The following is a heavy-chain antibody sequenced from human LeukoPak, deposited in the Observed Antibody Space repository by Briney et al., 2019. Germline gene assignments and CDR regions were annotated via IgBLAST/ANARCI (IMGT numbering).Heavy chain of an antibody. CDR3: AATLYGYGDYYWFDP. CDR2: IYYSGST. J-gene: IGHJ5*02. V-gene: IGHV4-59*01. D-gene: IGHD4-17*01. CDR1: GGSFSSYY. Sequence: SETLSLTCTVSGGSFSSYYWRWIRQPPGKGLEWLGFIYYSGSTNYNPSLKSRVTISVDTSKNQFSLKLSSVTAADTAVYYCAATLYGYGDYYWFDPWGQGTLVTVSS.